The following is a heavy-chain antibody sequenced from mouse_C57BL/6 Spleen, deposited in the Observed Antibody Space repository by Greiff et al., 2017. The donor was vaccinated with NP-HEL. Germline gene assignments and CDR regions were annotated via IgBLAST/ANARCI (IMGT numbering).Heavy chain of an antibody. D-gene: IGHD1-1*01. Sequence: EVKLVESGGGLVKPGGSLKLSCVASGFTFSDYGMHWVRQAPEKGLEWVAYISSGSSTIYYADTVKGRFTISRDNAKNTLFLQITSLRSEDTAMYYCARPTVVATYYAMDYWGQGTSVTVSS. CDR3: ARPTVVATYYAMDY. CDR1: GFTFSDYG. J-gene: IGHJ4*01. V-gene: IGHV5-17*01. CDR2: ISSGSSTI.